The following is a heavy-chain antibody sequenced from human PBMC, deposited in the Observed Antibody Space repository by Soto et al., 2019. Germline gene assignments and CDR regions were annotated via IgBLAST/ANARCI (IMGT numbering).Heavy chain of an antibody. CDR1: GYTVTSYG. J-gene: IGHJ4*02. D-gene: IGHD2-8*01. V-gene: IGHV1-18*01. CDR3: ARVGGLSCTNGVCYKGYVDY. Sequence: ASVKVSCKASGYTVTSYGISWVRQAPGQGLEWMGWISAYNGNTNYAQKLQGRVTMTTDTSTSTAYMELRSLRSDDTAAYYCARVGGLSCTNGVCYKGYVDYWGQGTLVTVSS. CDR2: ISAYNGNT.